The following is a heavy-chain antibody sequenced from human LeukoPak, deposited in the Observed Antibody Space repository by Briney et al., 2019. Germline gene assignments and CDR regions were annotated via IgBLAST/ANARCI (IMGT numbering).Heavy chain of an antibody. V-gene: IGHV1-69*04. CDR2: VIPILGIA. Sequence: SSVKVSCKASGGTFSSYTISWVRQAPGQGLEWMGRVIPILGIANYAQKFQGRVTITADKSTSTAYMELSGLRSEDTAVYYCARDGTQYYYDSSGYYWFDPWGQGTLVTVSS. J-gene: IGHJ5*02. CDR1: GGTFSSYT. CDR3: ARDGTQYYYDSSGYYWFDP. D-gene: IGHD3-22*01.